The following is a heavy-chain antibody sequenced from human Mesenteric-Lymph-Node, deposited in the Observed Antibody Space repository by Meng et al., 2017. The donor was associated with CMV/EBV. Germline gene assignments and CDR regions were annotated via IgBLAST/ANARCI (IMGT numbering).Heavy chain of an antibody. J-gene: IGHJ4*02. Sequence: SGGSISRGGYYWSWVRQVPGKGLEWSAYIHHSGTTSHNQFLKSRVSISVDTSENDFSLRLSSVTAADTALYYCARQLDDFWSGYPLDSWGRGTLVTVSS. CDR1: GGSISRGGYY. V-gene: IGHV4-31*02. CDR3: ARQLDDFWSGYPLDS. D-gene: IGHD3-3*01. CDR2: IHHSGTT.